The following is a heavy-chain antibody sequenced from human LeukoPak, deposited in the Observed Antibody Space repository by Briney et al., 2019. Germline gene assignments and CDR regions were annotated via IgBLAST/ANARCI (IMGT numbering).Heavy chain of an antibody. Sequence: PGGALRHSCAAPGFTSSSDSMNSVRQAPGKRVEWVSSISSSSSYIYYADSVKGRFTISRDNAKNSLYLQMNSLRAEDTAVYYCARVQAGYNPTFDYWGQGTLVTVSS. D-gene: IGHD5-24*01. CDR1: GFTSSSDS. CDR2: ISSSSSYI. V-gene: IGHV3-21*01. CDR3: ARVQAGYNPTFDY. J-gene: IGHJ4*02.